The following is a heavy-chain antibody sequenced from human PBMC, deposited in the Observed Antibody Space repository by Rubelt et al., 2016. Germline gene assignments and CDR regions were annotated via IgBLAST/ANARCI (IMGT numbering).Heavy chain of an antibody. CDR2: INPSGGST. J-gene: IGHJ6*03. Sequence: MHWVRQAPGQGLEWMGIINPSGGSTSYAQKFQGRVTMTEDTSTDTAYMELSSLRSEDTAVYYCATAQSIAVGYYYYYMDVWGKGTTVTVSS. D-gene: IGHD6-19*01. V-gene: IGHV1-46*01. CDR3: ATAQSIAVGYYYYYMDV.